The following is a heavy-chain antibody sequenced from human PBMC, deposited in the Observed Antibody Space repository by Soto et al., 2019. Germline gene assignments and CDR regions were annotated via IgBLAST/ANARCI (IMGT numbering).Heavy chain of an antibody. V-gene: IGHV4-4*07. CDR3: ARDPRIAAAGTFDP. CDR1: GGSISSYY. J-gene: IGHJ5*02. D-gene: IGHD6-13*01. CDR2: IYTSGST. Sequence: SETLSLTCTVSGGSISSYYWSWIRQPAGKGLEWIGRIYTSGSTNYNPSLKSRVTMSVDTSKNQFSLKLSSVTAADTAVYYCARDPRIAAAGTFDPWGQGTLVTVSS.